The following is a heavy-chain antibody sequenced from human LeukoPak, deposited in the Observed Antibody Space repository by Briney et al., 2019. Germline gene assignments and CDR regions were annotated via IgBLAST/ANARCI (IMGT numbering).Heavy chain of an antibody. J-gene: IGHJ4*02. CDR3: ARVTGYTIEDYFDY. D-gene: IGHD3-9*01. V-gene: IGHV4-59*01. CDR2: THYSGST. CDR1: GGSISSYY. Sequence: SETLSLTCTVSGGSISSYYWSWIRQPPGKGLEWVGYTHYSGSTNYNPSLKSRVTISVKTSKNQFSLKLRSVTAADTAVYYCARVTGYTIEDYFDYWGQGTLVTVSS.